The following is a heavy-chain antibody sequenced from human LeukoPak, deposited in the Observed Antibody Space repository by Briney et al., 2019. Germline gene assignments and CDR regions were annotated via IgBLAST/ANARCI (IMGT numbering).Heavy chain of an antibody. CDR1: GGSFSSSSYY. V-gene: IGHV4-39*01. CDR3: ARHSWSGLVAAGNDY. CDR2: IYYRGST. Sequence: RASETLSLTCTVSGGSFSSSSYYWGWIRQPPGKGLEWIGSIYYRGSTYYNPSLKSRVTISVDTSKNQFSLKLSSVTAADTAVYYCARHSWSGLVAAGNDYWGQGTLVTVSS. J-gene: IGHJ4*02. D-gene: IGHD6-13*01.